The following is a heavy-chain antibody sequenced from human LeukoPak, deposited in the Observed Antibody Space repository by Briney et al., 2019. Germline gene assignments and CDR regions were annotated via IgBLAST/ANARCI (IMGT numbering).Heavy chain of an antibody. Sequence: SVKVSCKASGGTFSNYAINWVRQAPGQGLEWMGRITPILGLINYAQKFQGRVTMTRDTSTSTVYMELSSLRSEDTAVYYCARYSYGEIDYWGQGTLVTVSS. V-gene: IGHV1-69*04. CDR3: ARYSYGEIDY. CDR1: GGTFSNYA. J-gene: IGHJ4*02. CDR2: ITPILGLI. D-gene: IGHD5-18*01.